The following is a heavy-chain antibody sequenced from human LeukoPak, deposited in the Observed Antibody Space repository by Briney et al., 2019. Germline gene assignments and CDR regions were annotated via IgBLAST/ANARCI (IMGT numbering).Heavy chain of an antibody. V-gene: IGHV5-51*01. D-gene: IGHD2-15*01. Sequence: GESLKISCKGSGYSFTNYWIGWVRQMPGKGLKWMGIIYPGDSDTRYSPSFQGQVTISADKSISTAYLQWSSLKASDTAMYYCARHYCSGGSCYSPVGFDPWGQGTLVTVSS. CDR2: IYPGDSDT. CDR1: GYSFTNYW. J-gene: IGHJ5*02. CDR3: ARHYCSGGSCYSPVGFDP.